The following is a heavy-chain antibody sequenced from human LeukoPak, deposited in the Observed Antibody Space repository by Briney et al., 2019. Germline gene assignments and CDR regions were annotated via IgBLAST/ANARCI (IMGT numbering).Heavy chain of an antibody. CDR1: GGSIRSSSYY. Sequence: SETLSLTCSVPGGSIRSSSYYWGWIRQPPGTGLEWIGTIYYSGSSYYNPSLESRVTISVDTSKNQFSLKLISVTAADTAVYYCATLSSGYPSWFDPWGQGTLVTVSS. CDR2: IYYSGSS. J-gene: IGHJ5*02. D-gene: IGHD3-22*01. CDR3: ATLSSGYPSWFDP. V-gene: IGHV4-39*01.